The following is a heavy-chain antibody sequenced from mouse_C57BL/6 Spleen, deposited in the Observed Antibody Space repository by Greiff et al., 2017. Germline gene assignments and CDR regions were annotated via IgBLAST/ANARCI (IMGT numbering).Heavy chain of an antibody. J-gene: IGHJ4*01. Sequence: VQVVESGAELARPGASVKLSCKASGYTFTSYGISWVKQRTGQGLEWIGEIYPRSGNTYYNEKFKGKATLTADKSSSTAYMELRSLTSEDSAVYFCARGFITTVVEDYYAMDYWGQGTSVTVSS. CDR2: IYPRSGNT. CDR1: GYTFTSYG. D-gene: IGHD1-1*01. CDR3: ARGFITTVVEDYYAMDY. V-gene: IGHV1-81*01.